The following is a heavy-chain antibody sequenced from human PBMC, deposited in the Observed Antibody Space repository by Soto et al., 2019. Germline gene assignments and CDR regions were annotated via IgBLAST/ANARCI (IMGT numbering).Heavy chain of an antibody. CDR3: AGHTDDSSGYYLDYYYGMDV. CDR1: GYTFTSYY. D-gene: IGHD3-22*01. J-gene: IGHJ6*02. Sequence: QVQLVQSGAEVKKPGASVKVSCKASGYTFTSYYMHWVRQAPGQGLEWMGIINPSGGSTSYAQKFQGRVTMTRDTSTSTVYMELSSLRSEDTAVYYCAGHTDDSSGYYLDYYYGMDVWGQGTTVTVSS. CDR2: INPSGGST. V-gene: IGHV1-46*01.